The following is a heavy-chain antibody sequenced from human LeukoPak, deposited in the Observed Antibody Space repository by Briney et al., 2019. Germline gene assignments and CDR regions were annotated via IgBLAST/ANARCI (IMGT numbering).Heavy chain of an antibody. Sequence: GRSLRLSCAASGFTFSSYGMHWVRQAPGKGLEWVAVIWYDGSNKYYAGSVKGRFTISRDNSKNTLYLQMNSLRAEDTAVYYCAREDCSGGSCNFDYWGQGTLVTVSS. CDR1: GFTFSSYG. V-gene: IGHV3-33*01. D-gene: IGHD2-15*01. CDR3: AREDCSGGSCNFDY. J-gene: IGHJ4*02. CDR2: IWYDGSNK.